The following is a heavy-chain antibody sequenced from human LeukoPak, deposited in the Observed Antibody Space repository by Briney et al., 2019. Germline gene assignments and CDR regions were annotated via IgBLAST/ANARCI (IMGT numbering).Heavy chain of an antibody. J-gene: IGHJ4*02. D-gene: IGHD1-7*01. CDR1: GGSISSSSYY. CDR3: ARGEWNSFLSFDY. CDR2: IYYSGST. Sequence: PSETLSLTCTVSGGSISSSSYYWSWIRQPPGKGLEWIGYIYYSGSTNYNPSLKSRVTISVDTSKNQFSLKLSSVTAADTAVYYCARGEWNSFLSFDYWGQGTLVTVSS. V-gene: IGHV4-61*01.